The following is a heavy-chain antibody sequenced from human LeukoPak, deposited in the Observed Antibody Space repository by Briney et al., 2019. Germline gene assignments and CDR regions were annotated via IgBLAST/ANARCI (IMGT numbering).Heavy chain of an antibody. D-gene: IGHD4-11*01. V-gene: IGHV3-21*01. CDR2: ISSSSYI. CDR3: AREHDYRVYYYYYYMDV. Sequence: PGGSLRLSCAASGFTFSSYSMNWVRQAPGKGLEWVSSISSSSYIYYADSVKGRFTISRDNAKNSLCLQMNSLRAEDTAVYYCAREHDYRVYYYYYYMDVWGKGTTVTVSS. J-gene: IGHJ6*03. CDR1: GFTFSSYS.